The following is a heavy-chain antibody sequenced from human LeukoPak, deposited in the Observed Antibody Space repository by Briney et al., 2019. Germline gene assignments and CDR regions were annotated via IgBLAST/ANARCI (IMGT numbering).Heavy chain of an antibody. CDR3: AKDGVVRGLGPYYFDS. V-gene: IGHV3-23*01. CDR2: ISYSGGTT. D-gene: IGHD3-10*01. Sequence: GGSLRLSCAASGFTFSSYSMNWVRQAPGKGLERVSTISYSGGTTYHTDSVKGRFTISRDISKNTVYLQMNSLKAEDTAVYYCAKDGVVRGLGPYYFDSWGQGSLVTVSS. CDR1: GFTFSSYS. J-gene: IGHJ4*02.